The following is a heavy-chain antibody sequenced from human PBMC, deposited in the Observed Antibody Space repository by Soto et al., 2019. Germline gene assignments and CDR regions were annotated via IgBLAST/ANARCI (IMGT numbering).Heavy chain of an antibody. CDR2: IFPDDSDT. D-gene: IGHD3-16*01. V-gene: IGHV5-51*01. J-gene: IGHJ4*02. CDR3: FRGGVTSRTFDY. Sequence: ESLKISCKASGYIIKNYWIGWVRQMPGQGLEWMGIIFPDDSDTRYSPSFQGHVTISVDKSISTAYVQWSSLKASDSAIYYCFRGGVTSRTFDYWGQGTLVTVSS. CDR1: GYIIKNYW.